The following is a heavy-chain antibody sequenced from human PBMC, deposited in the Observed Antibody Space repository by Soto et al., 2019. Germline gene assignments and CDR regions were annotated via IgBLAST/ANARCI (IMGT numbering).Heavy chain of an antibody. CDR1: GVMFNNYA. Sequence: WWSLRLSCAASGVMFNNYAMSWVRQAPGKGLEWVSTVSVSGGTTYYADSLKGRFTISRDNSKKTVYLQMNRLRADDTAIYYCAKGLYYYDSSGYRLFDYWGQGTLVTVSS. CDR3: AKGLYYYDSSGYRLFDY. CDR2: VSVSGGTT. D-gene: IGHD3-22*01. J-gene: IGHJ4*02. V-gene: IGHV3-23*01.